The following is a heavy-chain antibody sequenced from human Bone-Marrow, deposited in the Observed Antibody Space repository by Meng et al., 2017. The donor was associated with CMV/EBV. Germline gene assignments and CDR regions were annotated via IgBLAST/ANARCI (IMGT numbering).Heavy chain of an antibody. CDR3: AKGGYSGYRSADY. Sequence: GESLKISCSASGFTFSSYGMHWVRQAPGKGLEWVAVIWCDGSNKYYADSVKGRFTISRDNSKNTLYLQMNSLRAEDKAVYYCAKGGYSGYRSADYWGQGTLVTVSS. CDR1: GFTFSSYG. J-gene: IGHJ4*02. CDR2: IWCDGSNK. D-gene: IGHD5-12*01. V-gene: IGHV3-33*06.